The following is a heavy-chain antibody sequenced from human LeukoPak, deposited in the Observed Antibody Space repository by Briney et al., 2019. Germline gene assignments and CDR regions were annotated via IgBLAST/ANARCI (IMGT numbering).Heavy chain of an antibody. D-gene: IGHD3-16*01. CDR1: GFTFGTYA. Sequence: GGSLRLSCAASGFTFGTYAMSWVRQAPGKGLEWVSTIDNSGGYTYYADSVKGRFTISRDNSKNTLYLQMNSLRPEDTAVYYCARALYRGYYFDGWGQGTLVTVSS. CDR3: ARALYRGYYFDG. J-gene: IGHJ4*02. V-gene: IGHV3-23*01. CDR2: IDNSGGYT.